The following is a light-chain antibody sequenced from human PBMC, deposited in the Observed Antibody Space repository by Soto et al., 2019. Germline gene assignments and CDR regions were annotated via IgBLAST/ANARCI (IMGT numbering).Light chain of an antibody. CDR3: LQYSSNPRT. Sequence: DIQMTQSPSSLSASVGDRVTITCRASQAIRYDLGWYQQKPGTAPKRLIYATFTLQSGVPSRFSGSGSVTEFTLTINSLQPEDFATYYCLQYSSNPRTFGQGTKVDI. J-gene: IGKJ1*01. CDR2: ATF. CDR1: QAIRYD. V-gene: IGKV1-17*01.